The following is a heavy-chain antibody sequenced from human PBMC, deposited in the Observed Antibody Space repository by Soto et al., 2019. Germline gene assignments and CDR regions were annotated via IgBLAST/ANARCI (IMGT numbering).Heavy chain of an antibody. J-gene: IGHJ6*02. CDR1: GFIFSDYC. Sequence: GGSLRLSCTPSGFIFSDYCMNWVRQAPGKGLEWISYITTTSSTMYYADSVKGRFTISRDNAKNSLYLQMNSLRDEDTAVYYCARDSSGRQYYGMDVWGQGTTVTAP. V-gene: IGHV3-48*02. D-gene: IGHD3-22*01. CDR3: ARDSSGRQYYGMDV. CDR2: ITTTSSTM.